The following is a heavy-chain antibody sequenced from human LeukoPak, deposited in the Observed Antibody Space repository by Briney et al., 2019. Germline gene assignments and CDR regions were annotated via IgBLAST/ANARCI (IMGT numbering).Heavy chain of an antibody. D-gene: IGHD2-21*02. J-gene: IGHJ6*03. CDR1: GYSFSGYY. CDR2: MNPNSGGT. V-gene: IGHV1-2*02. Sequence: ASVKVSCKASGYSFSGYYMHWVRQAPGQGLEWMGWMNPNSGGTNYAQKFQGRVTMTRDTSISTAYMELSRLRSDDTAVYYCAKAVVTATKYYYYYMDVWGKGTTVTVSS. CDR3: AKAVVTATKYYYYYMDV.